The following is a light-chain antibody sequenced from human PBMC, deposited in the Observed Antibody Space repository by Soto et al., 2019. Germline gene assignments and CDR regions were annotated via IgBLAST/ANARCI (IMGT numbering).Light chain of an antibody. CDR2: AVS. Sequence: DIQMTQSPSSVSASVGDRVTITCQASQDIDNWLAWYQQRPGKAPRLLIYAVSTLQGGVPSRFSGSKSGTDFTLTISSLQPEDFATYYCQQSNSFPLTFGGGTKVDIK. CDR3: QQSNSFPLT. V-gene: IGKV1-12*01. CDR1: QDIDNW. J-gene: IGKJ4*01.